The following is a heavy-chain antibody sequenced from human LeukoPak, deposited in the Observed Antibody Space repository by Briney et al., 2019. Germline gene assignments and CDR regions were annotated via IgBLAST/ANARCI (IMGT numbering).Heavy chain of an antibody. V-gene: IGHV1-46*01. J-gene: IGHJ4*02. Sequence: ASVKVSCKASGYTFTSYYMHWVRQAPGQGLGWMGIINPSGGSTSYAQKFQGRVTMTRDTSTSTVYMELSSLRSEDTAVYYCARVSSGLYYYDSSGYYFDYWGQGTLVTVSS. CDR1: GYTFTSYY. D-gene: IGHD3-22*01. CDR3: ARVSSGLYYYDSSGYYFDY. CDR2: INPSGGST.